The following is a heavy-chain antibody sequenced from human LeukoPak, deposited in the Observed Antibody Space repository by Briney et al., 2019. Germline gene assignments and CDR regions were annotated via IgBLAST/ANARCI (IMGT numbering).Heavy chain of an antibody. V-gene: IGHV1-24*01. J-gene: IGHJ4*02. Sequence: ASVKVSCKVSGYTLIDLAMHWVRQAPGKGLEWMGGFDPEDGETVCAQKFQGRVTMTEDTSTDTACMELSSLRSEDTAVYYCATDPLYDSSGYNDYWGQGTLVTVSS. CDR1: GYTLIDLA. D-gene: IGHD3-22*01. CDR3: ATDPLYDSSGYNDY. CDR2: FDPEDGET.